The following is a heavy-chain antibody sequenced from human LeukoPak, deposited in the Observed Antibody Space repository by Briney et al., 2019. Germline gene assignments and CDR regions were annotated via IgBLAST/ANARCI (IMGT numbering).Heavy chain of an antibody. D-gene: IGHD4-17*01. V-gene: IGHV1-24*01. J-gene: IGHJ4*02. Sequence: ASVKVSFKVSGYSLTELSMHWVRQAPGKGLEWMGGFDPEDGETIYAQKFQGRVTMTEDTSTDTAYMELSSLRSEDTAVYYCATDQGFDYGDYEFDYWGQGTLVTVSS. CDR1: GYSLTELS. CDR2: FDPEDGET. CDR3: ATDQGFDYGDYEFDY.